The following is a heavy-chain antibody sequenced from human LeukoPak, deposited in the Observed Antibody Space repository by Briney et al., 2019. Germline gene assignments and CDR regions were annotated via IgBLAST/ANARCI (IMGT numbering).Heavy chain of an antibody. V-gene: IGHV3-74*01. Sequence: GGSVRLSCAASGFTFSTYWMNWVRQPPGKGLVWVSRINSDGSSTTYADSVMGRFTISRDNATNTLFLQMNSLRADDTAVYYCARSTSHYYYYYMDVWGKGTTVTISS. CDR1: GFTFSTYW. CDR3: ARSTSHYYYYYMDV. J-gene: IGHJ6*03. CDR2: INSDGSST.